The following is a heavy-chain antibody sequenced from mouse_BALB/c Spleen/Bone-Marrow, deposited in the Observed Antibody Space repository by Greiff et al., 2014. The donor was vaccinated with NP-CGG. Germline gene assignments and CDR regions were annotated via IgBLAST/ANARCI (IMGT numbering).Heavy chain of an antibody. D-gene: IGHD2-14*01. J-gene: IGHJ1*01. Sequence: EVQLQQSGVELVKPGASVKLSCTASGFHIKDTNMHWVKQRPEQGLEWIGRIDPANGNTKYDPKFQGKATITADTASNTVYLQLSSLTSEDTAVYYCASDRYAWYFDVWGAGTTVTVSS. CDR3: ASDRYAWYFDV. CDR1: GFHIKDTN. V-gene: IGHV14-3*02. CDR2: IDPANGNT.